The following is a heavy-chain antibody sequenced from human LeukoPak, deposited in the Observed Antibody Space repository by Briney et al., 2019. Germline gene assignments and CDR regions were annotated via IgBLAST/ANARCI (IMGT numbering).Heavy chain of an antibody. CDR2: IYYSGST. Sequence: SETLSLTCTVSGGSISSYYWSWIRQPPGKGLEWIGYIYYSGSTNYNPSLKSRVTISVDTSKNQFSLKLSSVTAADTAVYYCARVIWVAATSQAYFDYWGQGTLVTVSS. CDR1: GGSISSYY. V-gene: IGHV4-59*01. J-gene: IGHJ4*02. D-gene: IGHD2-15*01. CDR3: ARVIWVAATSQAYFDY.